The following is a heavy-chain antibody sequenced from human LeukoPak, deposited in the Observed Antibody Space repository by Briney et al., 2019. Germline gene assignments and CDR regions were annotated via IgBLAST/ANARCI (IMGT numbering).Heavy chain of an antibody. CDR3: ARLMYGDYFDY. CDR1: GGTFSRFT. J-gene: IGHJ4*02. D-gene: IGHD4-17*01. Sequence: SVKVSCKASGGTFSRFTISWVRQAPGQGFEWMGGIIPIFGTANYAQKFQGRVTITADESTSTAYMELSSLRSEDTAVYYCARLMYGDYFDYWGQGTLVTVSS. V-gene: IGHV1-69*01. CDR2: IIPIFGTA.